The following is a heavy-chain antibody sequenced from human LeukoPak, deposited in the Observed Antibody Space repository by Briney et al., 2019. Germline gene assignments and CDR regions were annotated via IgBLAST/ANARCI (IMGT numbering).Heavy chain of an antibody. CDR3: ASLNYYIITL. J-gene: IGHJ4*02. V-gene: IGHV3-48*01. CDR2: ISSSSSTI. Sequence: QPRGSLRLSPATSGFTFSSDSMNRVRQAPGKGLEWVSYISSSSSTIYYADSVKGRFTISRDNAKNSLYLQMNSLRAEDTAVSYCASLNYYIITLGGQGPLVTVSS. D-gene: IGHD3-10*01. CDR1: GFTFSSDS.